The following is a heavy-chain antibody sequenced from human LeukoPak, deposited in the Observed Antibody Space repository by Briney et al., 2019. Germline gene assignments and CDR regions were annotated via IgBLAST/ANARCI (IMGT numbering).Heavy chain of an antibody. CDR3: STDPRSLIY. V-gene: IGHV1-46*01. D-gene: IGHD2-8*01. CDR1: GYTFTSYY. CDR2: INPSGGST. Sequence: GASVKVSCKASGYTFTSYYMHWVRQAPGQGLEWMGIINPSGGSTSYAQKFQGRVTMARGMSTSTVYMELSSLRPEDTAVYYCSTDPRSLIYWGHGALVTVSS. J-gene: IGHJ4*01.